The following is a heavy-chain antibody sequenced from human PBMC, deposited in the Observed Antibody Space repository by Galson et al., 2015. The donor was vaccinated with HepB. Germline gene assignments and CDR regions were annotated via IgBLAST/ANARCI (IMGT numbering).Heavy chain of an antibody. V-gene: IGHV6-1*01. CDR2: TYYRSKWYN. D-gene: IGHD6-6*01. Sequence: CAISGDSVSSDSAAWNWIRQSPSRGLEWLGRTYYRSKWYNDYAVSVEGRITINPDTSKNQFSLQLNSVTPEDTAVYFCARDPYKISRDPYGSSSEKAFDYWGQGTLVTVSS. J-gene: IGHJ4*02. CDR1: GDSVSSDSAA. CDR3: ARDPYKISRDPYGSSSEKAFDY.